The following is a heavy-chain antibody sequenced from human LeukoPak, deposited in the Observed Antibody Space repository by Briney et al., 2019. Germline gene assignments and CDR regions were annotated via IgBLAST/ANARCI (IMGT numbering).Heavy chain of an antibody. V-gene: IGHV4-34*01. CDR3: ARDDILTGDY. CDR2: INHSGST. Sequence: PSETLSLTCAVYGGSFSGYYWSWIRQPPGKGLEWIGEINHSGSTNYNPSLKSRVTISVDTSKNQFSLKLSPVTAADTAVYYCARDDILTGDYWGQGTLVTVSS. J-gene: IGHJ4*02. D-gene: IGHD3-9*01. CDR1: GGSFSGYY.